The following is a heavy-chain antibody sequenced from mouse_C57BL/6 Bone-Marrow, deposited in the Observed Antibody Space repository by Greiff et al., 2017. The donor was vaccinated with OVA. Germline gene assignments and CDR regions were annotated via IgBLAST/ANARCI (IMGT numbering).Heavy chain of an antibody. J-gene: IGHJ2*01. Sequence: QVQLQQPGAELVKPGASVKVSCKASGYTFTSYWMHWVKQRPGQGLEWIGRIHPSDSDTNYNHKFKGKATLTVDKSSSTAYLQLSSLTSEDSAVYCCASPYYYGSSFDYWGQGTTLTVSS. CDR3: ASPYYYGSSFDY. D-gene: IGHD1-1*01. CDR1: GYTFTSYW. V-gene: IGHV1-74*01. CDR2: IHPSDSDT.